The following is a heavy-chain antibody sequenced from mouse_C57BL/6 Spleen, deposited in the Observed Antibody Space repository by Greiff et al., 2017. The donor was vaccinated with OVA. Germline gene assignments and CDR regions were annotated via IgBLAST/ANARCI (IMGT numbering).Heavy chain of an antibody. CDR2: IDPSDSYT. D-gene: IGHD3-2*02. CDR1: GYTFTSYW. Sequence: QVQLKQPGAELVMPGASVKLSCKASGYTFTSYWMHWVKQRPGQGLEWIGEIDPSDSYTNYNQKFKGKSTLTVDKSSSTAYMQLSSLTSEDSAVYYCARGSSGYPDYWGQGTTLTVSS. CDR3: ARGSSGYPDY. J-gene: IGHJ2*01. V-gene: IGHV1-69*01.